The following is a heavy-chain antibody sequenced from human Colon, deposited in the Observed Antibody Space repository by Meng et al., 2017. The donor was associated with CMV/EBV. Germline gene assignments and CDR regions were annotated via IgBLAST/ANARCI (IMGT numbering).Heavy chain of an antibody. CDR3: ARGHYGSGRAFDY. D-gene: IGHD3-10*01. J-gene: IGHJ4*02. Sequence: GSLRLSCTVSGDSMKDYYWSWIRQSPGKGLEWVGFVYDSGNTNDDSETTNYNPSLKSRVTISVDTSKNQFSLKLSSVTAADTAVYYCARGHYGSGRAFDYWGQGTLVTVSS. CDR1: GDSMKDYY. CDR2: VYDSGNT. V-gene: IGHV4-59*12.